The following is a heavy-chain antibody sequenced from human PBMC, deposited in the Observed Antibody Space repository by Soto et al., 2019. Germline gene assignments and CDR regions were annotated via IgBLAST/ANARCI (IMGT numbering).Heavy chain of an antibody. J-gene: IGHJ4*02. CDR2: IYFSGAT. CDR3: ARRYGYYFDY. CDR1: GGSISSYY. Sequence: SETLSLTCTVSGGSISSYYWSWIRQPPGKGLEWIGYIYFSGATNYNPSLKSRVTISVDTSKSQLSLKLSYVTAADTAVYYCARRYGYYFDYWGQGTLVTVSS. D-gene: IGHD4-17*01. V-gene: IGHV4-59*08.